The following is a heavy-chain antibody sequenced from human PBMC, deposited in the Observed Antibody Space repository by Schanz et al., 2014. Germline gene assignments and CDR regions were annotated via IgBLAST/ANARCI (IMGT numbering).Heavy chain of an antibody. D-gene: IGHD3-3*01. V-gene: IGHV3-23*01. Sequence: EVQLLESGGGLVQPGGSLRLSCAASGFTFSSYAMSWVRQAPGKGLEWVSAIVGGGGATYYAESVKGRFTISRDNAKNSVYLQMNSLRVEDTAVYYCARYGFRKFGVVYGLAVWGQGTTVTVS. CDR2: IVGGGGAT. J-gene: IGHJ6*02. CDR3: ARYGFRKFGVVYGLAV. CDR1: GFTFSSYA.